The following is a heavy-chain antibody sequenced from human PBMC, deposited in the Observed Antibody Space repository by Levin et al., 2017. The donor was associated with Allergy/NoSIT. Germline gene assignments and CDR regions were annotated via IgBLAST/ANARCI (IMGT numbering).Heavy chain of an antibody. CDR3: ARSLGHCDGGPCYSDTVWGC. CDR1: GGSFSAYY. V-gene: IGHV4-34*01. Sequence: NTSETLSLTCGVYGGSFSAYYWSWIRQPPGKGLEWIGEIHHSGNTNYNPSFGSRVTLSVDTSKNQFSLKLSSVTAADTAVYYCARSLGHCDGGPCYSDTVWGCWGQGILVSVSS. D-gene: IGHD2-15*01. J-gene: IGHJ4*02. CDR2: IHHSGNT.